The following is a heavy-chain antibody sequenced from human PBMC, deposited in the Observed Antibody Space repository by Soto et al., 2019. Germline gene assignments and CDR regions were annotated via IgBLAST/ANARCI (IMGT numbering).Heavy chain of an antibody. V-gene: IGHV3-23*01. J-gene: IGHJ4*02. D-gene: IGHD3-10*01. CDR3: AKGSGGAGSLTPRVDF. CDR2: ISGGGDTT. Sequence: EVQLLESGGGLVQPGGSLRLSCEASGFTFNNYAMTWVRQAPGKGLEWASAISGGGDTTSYADSVKGRFTVSRDGSKHTLYLKMSSLRAEDTALYYCAKGSGGAGSLTPRVDFWGQGTLVTVSS. CDR1: GFTFNNYA.